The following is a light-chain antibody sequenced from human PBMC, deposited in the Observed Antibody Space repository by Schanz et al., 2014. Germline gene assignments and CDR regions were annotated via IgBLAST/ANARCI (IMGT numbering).Light chain of an antibody. CDR3: SSYAGTNFWV. J-gene: IGLJ3*02. Sequence: QSALTQPPSASGSPGQSVTISCTGTSSDIGRYNYVSWYQQHPGKAPKLMIYEGSKRPSGVPVRFSGSKSGNTASLTVSGVQPEDEADYYCSSYAGTNFWVFGGGTKLTVL. CDR1: SSDIGRYNY. V-gene: IGLV2-8*01. CDR2: EGS.